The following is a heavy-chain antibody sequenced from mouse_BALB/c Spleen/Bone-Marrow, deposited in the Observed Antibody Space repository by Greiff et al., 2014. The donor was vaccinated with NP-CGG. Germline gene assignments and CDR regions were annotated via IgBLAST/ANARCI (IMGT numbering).Heavy chain of an antibody. CDR1: GFSFTGYS. J-gene: IGHJ3*01. V-gene: IGHV2-6-7*01. CDR2: IWGDGST. CDR3: ARSDGYYEGFAY. D-gene: IGHD2-3*01. Sequence: VQLQESGPGLAAPSQSLSITCTVSGFSFTGYSVNWVRQPPGQGLEWLGMIWGDGSTDYNSALKSRLSVSKDNSKSQVFLKMNSLQTDDTARYYCARSDGYYEGFAYWGQGTLVTVSA.